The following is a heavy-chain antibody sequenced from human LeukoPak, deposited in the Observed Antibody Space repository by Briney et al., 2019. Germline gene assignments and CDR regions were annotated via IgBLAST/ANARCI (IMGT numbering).Heavy chain of an antibody. CDR2: IIPIFGIA. Sequence: GASVKVSCKASGGTFSSYAISWVRQAPGQGLEWMGRIIPIFGIANYAQKFQGRVTITADKSTSTAYMELSSLRSEDTAVYYCAGGFGSGAFYWGQGTLVTVSS. D-gene: IGHD6-19*01. V-gene: IGHV1-69*04. J-gene: IGHJ4*02. CDR1: GGTFSSYA. CDR3: AGGFGSGAFY.